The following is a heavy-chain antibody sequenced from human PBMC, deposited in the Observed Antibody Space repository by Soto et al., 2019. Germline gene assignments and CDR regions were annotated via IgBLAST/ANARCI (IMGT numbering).Heavy chain of an antibody. Sequence: PSETLSLTCAVSGGSISTYYWSWIRQPPGKGLEWIGYIDYSGSTNYNPSLKSRVTMSVDTSKNQFSLKLKSVTAADTAFYYCARRYSSGWYSSWFDPWGQGTLVTVSS. J-gene: IGHJ5*02. CDR2: IDYSGST. D-gene: IGHD6-19*01. CDR1: GGSISTYY. CDR3: ARRYSSGWYSSWFDP. V-gene: IGHV4-59*08.